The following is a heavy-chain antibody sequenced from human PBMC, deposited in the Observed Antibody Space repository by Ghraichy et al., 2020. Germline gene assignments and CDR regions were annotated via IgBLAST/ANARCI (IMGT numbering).Heavy chain of an antibody. CDR2: ISWNSGSI. Sequence: GGSLRLSCAASGFTFDDYAMHWVRQAPGKGLEWVSGISWNSGSIGYADSVKGRFTISRDNAKNSLYLQMNSLRAEDTALYYCAKHLYYPPYYYYYGMDVWGQGTTVTVSS. D-gene: IGHD3-22*01. J-gene: IGHJ6*02. CDR3: AKHLYYPPYYYYYGMDV. CDR1: GFTFDDYA. V-gene: IGHV3-9*01.